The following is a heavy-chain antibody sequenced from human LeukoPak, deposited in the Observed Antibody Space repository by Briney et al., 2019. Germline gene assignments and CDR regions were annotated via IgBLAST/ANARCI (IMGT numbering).Heavy chain of an antibody. D-gene: IGHD2/OR15-2a*01. V-gene: IGHV3-9*01. CDR1: GFTFDDYA. Sequence: GGSLRLSCAASGFTFDDYAMHWVRQAPGKGLEWVSGISWNSGSIGYADSVKGRFTISRDNAKNSLYLQMNSLRAEDTALYYCARSIGGISYYFDYWGQGTLVTVSS. J-gene: IGHJ4*02. CDR2: ISWNSGSI. CDR3: ARSIGGISYYFDY.